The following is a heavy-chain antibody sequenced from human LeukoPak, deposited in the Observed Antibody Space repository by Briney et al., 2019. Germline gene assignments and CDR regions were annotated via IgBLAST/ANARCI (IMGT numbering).Heavy chain of an antibody. Sequence: ASVKVSCKTSGYIFTSYALHWVRQAPGQRLEWMGWINAGNGNTEYSQKFQGRVTITRDTSATTAYMELSSPRSEDTAVYYCARDIAGAHDALDIWGQGTMVTVSS. V-gene: IGHV1-3*01. CDR3: ARDIAGAHDALDI. CDR1: GYIFTSYA. J-gene: IGHJ3*02. D-gene: IGHD3-10*01. CDR2: INAGNGNT.